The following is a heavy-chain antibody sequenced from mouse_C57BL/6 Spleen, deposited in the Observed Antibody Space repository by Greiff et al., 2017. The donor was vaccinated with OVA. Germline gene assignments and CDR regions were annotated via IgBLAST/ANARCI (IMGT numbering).Heavy chain of an antibody. Sequence: EVQRVESGGGLVQPGGSMKLSCVASGFTFSNYWMNWVRQSPEKGLEWVAQIRLKSDNYATNYAETVKGRFTISRHDSKTSVYLQMNNLRAADTAIYSFTVKYRIDVPWYFDVWGTGPTVTVSS. V-gene: IGHV6-3*01. J-gene: IGHJ1*03. CDR3: TVKYRIDVPWYFDV. CDR1: GFTFSNYW. CDR2: IRLKSDNYAT. D-gene: IGHD2-14*01.